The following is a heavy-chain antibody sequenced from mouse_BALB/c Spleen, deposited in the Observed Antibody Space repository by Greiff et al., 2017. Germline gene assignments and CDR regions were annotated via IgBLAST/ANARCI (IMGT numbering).Heavy chain of an antibody. D-gene: IGHD2-4*01. Sequence: QVQLQQSGAELVRPGSSVKISCKASGYAFSSYWMNWVKQRPGQGLEWIGQIYPGDGDTNYNGKFKGKATLTADKSSSTAYMQLSSLTSEDSAVYFCARGDYDGNAMDYWGRGTSVTVSS. CDR2: IYPGDGDT. V-gene: IGHV1-80*01. J-gene: IGHJ4*01. CDR1: GYAFSSYW. CDR3: ARGDYDGNAMDY.